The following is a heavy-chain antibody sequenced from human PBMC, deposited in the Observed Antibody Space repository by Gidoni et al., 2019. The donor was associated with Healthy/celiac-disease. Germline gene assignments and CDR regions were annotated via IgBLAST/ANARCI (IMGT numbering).Heavy chain of an antibody. CDR3: TTEGVYYYDSSGSVYVDY. CDR2: IKSKPDCGTT. Sequence: EVQLVESGGGLVKPGGSLRLACAASGLTFSNAWMSWVRQAPGKGLEWLDRIKSKPDCGTTDYAAPVKGRFTISRDDSKNTPYLQMNSLKTEDTAVYYCTTEGVYYYDSSGSVYVDYWGQGTLVTVSS. V-gene: IGHV3-15*01. CDR1: GLTFSNAW. D-gene: IGHD3-22*01. J-gene: IGHJ4*02.